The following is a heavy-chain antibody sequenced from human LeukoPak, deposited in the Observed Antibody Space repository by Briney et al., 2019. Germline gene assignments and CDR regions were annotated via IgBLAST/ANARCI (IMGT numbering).Heavy chain of an antibody. D-gene: IGHD5-18*01. CDR1: GFTFSSYG. CDR2: ISYDGSNK. V-gene: IGHV3-30*18. J-gene: IGHJ6*02. Sequence: PGGSLRLSCAASGFTFSSYGMRWVRQAPGKGLEWVAVISYDGSNKYYADSVKGRFTISRDNSKNTLYLQVNSLRAEDTAVYYCAKDSRPSSNSGYSYGYLLYYYGMDVWGQGTTVTVSS. CDR3: AKDSRPSSNSGYSYGYLLYYYGMDV.